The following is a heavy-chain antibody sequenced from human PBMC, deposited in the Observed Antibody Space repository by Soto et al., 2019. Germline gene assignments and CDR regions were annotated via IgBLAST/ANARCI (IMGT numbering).Heavy chain of an antibody. Sequence: QVQLVESGGGVVQPGRSLRLSCAASRFTFSSYGMHWVRQAPGKGLEWVAVISYDGDNKYYAGSVKGRFTISRDNSKNTLYLQMNSLRAEDTAVYYCAKVGKSYANYGTYYGMDVWGQGTTVTVSS. CDR1: RFTFSSYG. CDR2: ISYDGDNK. V-gene: IGHV3-30*18. D-gene: IGHD1-26*01. CDR3: AKVGKSYANYGTYYGMDV. J-gene: IGHJ6*02.